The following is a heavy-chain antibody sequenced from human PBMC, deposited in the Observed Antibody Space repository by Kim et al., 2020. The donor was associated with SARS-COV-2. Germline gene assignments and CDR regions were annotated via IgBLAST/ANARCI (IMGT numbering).Heavy chain of an antibody. Sequence: GGSLRLSCAVSGFTVSTNYMNWVRQAPGKGLEFVSIIYSDGDTYYGDSVKGRFTISRDNSKNTVYLQMNSMRDEDTALYYCSRVMEPQGGDWSRYSSIDFWGQRTTVTVSS. D-gene: IGHD2-21*02. CDR2: IYSDGDT. CDR1: GFTVSTNY. J-gene: IGHJ6*02. V-gene: IGHV3-53*01. CDR3: SRVMEPQGGDWSRYSSIDF.